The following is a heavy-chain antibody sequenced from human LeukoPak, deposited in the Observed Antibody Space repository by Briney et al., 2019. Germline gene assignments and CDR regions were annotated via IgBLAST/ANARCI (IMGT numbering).Heavy chain of an antibody. CDR2: ISNDGTIS. Sequence: GGSLRLSCAASEFTFSIYWMHWVRQAPGEGLVWVSYISNDGTISNYADSVKGRFTISRDNSKNTLYLQMNSLKAEDTAVFYCARGLYYYGSGSYSYYGMDVWGQGTTVTVSS. V-gene: IGHV3-74*01. D-gene: IGHD3-10*01. CDR3: ARGLYYYGSGSYSYYGMDV. J-gene: IGHJ6*02. CDR1: EFTFSIYW.